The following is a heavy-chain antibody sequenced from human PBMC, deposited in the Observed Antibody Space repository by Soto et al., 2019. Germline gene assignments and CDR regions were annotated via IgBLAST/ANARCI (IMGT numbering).Heavy chain of an antibody. V-gene: IGHV4-34*01. Sequence: SETLSLTCAVYGGSFSGYYWSWIRQPPGKGLEWIGEINHSGSTNYNPSLKSRVTISVDTSKNKFSLKLSSVTAADTAVYYCARGYSYGYGGWFDPWGQGTLVTVSS. CDR3: ARGYSYGYGGWFDP. D-gene: IGHD5-18*01. CDR2: INHSGST. CDR1: GGSFSGYY. J-gene: IGHJ5*02.